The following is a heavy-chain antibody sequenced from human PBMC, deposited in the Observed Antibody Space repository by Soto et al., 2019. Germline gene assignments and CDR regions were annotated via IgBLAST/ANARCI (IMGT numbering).Heavy chain of an antibody. D-gene: IGHD4-17*01. CDR1: GYTFTSYA. CDR2: INAGNGNT. Sequence: ASVKVSCKASGYTFTSYAMHWVRQAPGQRLEWMGWINAGNGNTKYSQKFQGRVTITRDTSASTAYMELSSLRSEDTAVYYCARFHDYGDYYGMDVWGQGTTVTVSS. V-gene: IGHV1-3*01. CDR3: ARFHDYGDYYGMDV. J-gene: IGHJ6*02.